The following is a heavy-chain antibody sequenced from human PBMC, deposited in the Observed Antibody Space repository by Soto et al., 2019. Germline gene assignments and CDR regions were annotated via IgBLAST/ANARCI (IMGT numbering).Heavy chain of an antibody. V-gene: IGHV4-30-4*01. D-gene: IGHD5-18*01. CDR2: IYYSGST. CDR3: ARFGTGIQLWSLGRWFDP. Sequence: PSETLSLTCTVSGGSISSGDYYWSWIRQPPGKGLEWIGYIYYSGSTYYNPSLKSRVTISVDTSKNHFSLKLSSVTAADTAVYYCARFGTGIQLWSLGRWFDPWGQGTLVTVSS. CDR1: GGSISSGDYY. J-gene: IGHJ5*02.